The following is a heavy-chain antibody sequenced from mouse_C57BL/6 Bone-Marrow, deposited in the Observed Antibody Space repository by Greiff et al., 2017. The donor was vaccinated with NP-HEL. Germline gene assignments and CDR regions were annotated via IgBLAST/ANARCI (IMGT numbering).Heavy chain of an antibody. CDR3: ARSVYYGSSYRVYYAMDY. Sequence: EVQLQQSGPELVKPGASVKMSCKASGYTFTDYNMHWVKQSHGKSLEWIGYINPNNGGTSYNQKFKGKATLTVNKSSSTAYMELRSLTSEDSAVYYCARSVYYGSSYRVYYAMDYWGQGTSVTVSS. J-gene: IGHJ4*01. CDR2: INPNNGGT. V-gene: IGHV1-22*01. D-gene: IGHD1-1*01. CDR1: GYTFTDYN.